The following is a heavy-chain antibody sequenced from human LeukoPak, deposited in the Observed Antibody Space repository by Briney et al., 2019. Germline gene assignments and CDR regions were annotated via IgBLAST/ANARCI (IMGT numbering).Heavy chain of an antibody. Sequence: QPGGSLRLSCAASGFTFSGSAMHWVRQPSGKGLEWVGRIRSKANSYATAYAASVKGRFTISRDDSKNTAYLRMNSLKTEDTAVYYCTRQGGAVAGIDDYWGQGTLVTVSS. V-gene: IGHV3-73*01. CDR1: GFTFSGSA. D-gene: IGHD6-19*01. J-gene: IGHJ4*02. CDR3: TRQGGAVAGIDDY. CDR2: IRSKANSYAT.